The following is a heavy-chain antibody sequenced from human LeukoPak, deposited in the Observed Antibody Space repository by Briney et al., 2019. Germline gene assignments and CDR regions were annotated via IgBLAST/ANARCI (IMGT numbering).Heavy chain of an antibody. D-gene: IGHD3-3*01. J-gene: IGHJ4*02. Sequence: GGSLRLSCAASGFTFGDFAVSWVRLPPGKGLQWVSTISGSGDGTYYADSVKGRFTISRNNSKNTLYLQMNSLRAEDTAVYYCANLEGQNLEYYFDYWGQGTLVTVSS. CDR1: GFTFGDFA. CDR3: ANLEGQNLEYYFDY. CDR2: ISGSGDGT. V-gene: IGHV3-23*01.